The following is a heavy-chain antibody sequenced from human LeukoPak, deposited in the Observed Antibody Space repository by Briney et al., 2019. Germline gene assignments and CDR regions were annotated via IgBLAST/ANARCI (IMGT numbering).Heavy chain of an antibody. J-gene: IGHJ6*03. V-gene: IGHV1-2*02. CDR1: GYTFTGYY. CDR3: ARERYNWNYYYYYMDV. D-gene: IGHD1-20*01. Sequence: ASVKVSCKASGYTFTGYYMHWVRQAPGQGLEWMGWINPNSGGTNYAQKLQGRVTMTTDTSTSTAYMELRSLRSDDTAVYYCARERYNWNYYYYYMDVWGKGTTVTVSS. CDR2: INPNSGGT.